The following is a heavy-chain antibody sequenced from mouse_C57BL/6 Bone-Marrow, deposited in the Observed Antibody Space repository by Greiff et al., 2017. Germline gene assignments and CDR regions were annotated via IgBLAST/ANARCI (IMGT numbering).Heavy chain of an antibody. D-gene: IGHD1-1*01. CDR1: GYTFTSYW. CDR2: IDPSDSYT. Sequence: QVQLQQPGAELVMPGASVKLSCKASGYTFTSYWMHWVKQRPGQGLEWIGEIDPSDSYTNYNQKFKGKSTLTVDKSSSTAYMQLSSLTSEDSAVYYCARFGSSSDYWGRGTTLTVSS. J-gene: IGHJ2*01. V-gene: IGHV1-69*01. CDR3: ARFGSSSDY.